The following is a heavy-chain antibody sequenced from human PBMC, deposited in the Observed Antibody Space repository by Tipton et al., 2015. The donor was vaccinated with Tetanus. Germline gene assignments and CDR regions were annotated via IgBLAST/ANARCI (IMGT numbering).Heavy chain of an antibody. CDR1: GGSISSGGYY. D-gene: IGHD1-26*01. V-gene: IGHV4-31*03. J-gene: IGHJ4*02. Sequence: LVKPTQTLSLTCTVSGGSISSGGYYWSWIRQHPGKGLEWIGDIYYSGSTYYNPSLKSRVTISVDTSKNQFSLRLNFVTAADTAVYYCARDQARGARGWNYFDYWGQGTLVTVSS. CDR2: IYYSGST. CDR3: ARDQARGARGWNYFDY.